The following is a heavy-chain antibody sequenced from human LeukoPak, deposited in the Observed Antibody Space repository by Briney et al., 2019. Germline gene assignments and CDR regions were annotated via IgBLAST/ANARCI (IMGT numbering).Heavy chain of an antibody. CDR1: GYTFTSYG. J-gene: IGHJ1*01. CDR3: ARVHCSGGSCYPSRYFQH. CDR2: ISAYNGNT. Sequence: GASVKVSCKASGYTFTSYGISWVRQAPGQGLEWMAWISAYNGNTNYAQKLQARVTMTTDTSTSTAYMELRSLRSDDTAVYYCARVHCSGGSCYPSRYFQHWGQGTLVTVSS. V-gene: IGHV1-18*01. D-gene: IGHD2-15*01.